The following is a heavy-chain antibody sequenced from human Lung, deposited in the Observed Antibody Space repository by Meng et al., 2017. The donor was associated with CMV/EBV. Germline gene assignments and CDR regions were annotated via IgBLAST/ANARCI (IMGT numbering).Heavy chain of an antibody. Sequence: XVSCKGSGQTFTTYWIAWVRQMPGKGLEWMGVIHPGDSETRYSPSFQGHVTISADMSLSVAYLQWSSLKASDTAIFYCATVGLDQRFDNWGQGTLVTVS. CDR2: IHPGDSET. CDR3: ATVGLDQRFDN. D-gene: IGHD1/OR15-1a*01. V-gene: IGHV5-51*01. J-gene: IGHJ4*02. CDR1: GQTFTTYW.